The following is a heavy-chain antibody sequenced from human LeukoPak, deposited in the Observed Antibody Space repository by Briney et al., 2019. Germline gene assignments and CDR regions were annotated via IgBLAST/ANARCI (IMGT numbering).Heavy chain of an antibody. J-gene: IGHJ4*02. CDR3: AKDIDPFGEYYFDY. CDR1: GFTFSSYG. V-gene: IGHV3-30*18. Sequence: PGRSLRLSCAASGFTFSSYGMHWVRQAPGKGLEWVAVISYDGSNKYYADSVKGRFTISRDNSKNTLYLQMNSLRAEDTALYYCAKDIDPFGEYYFDYWGQGTLVTVSS. CDR2: ISYDGSNK. D-gene: IGHD3-10*01.